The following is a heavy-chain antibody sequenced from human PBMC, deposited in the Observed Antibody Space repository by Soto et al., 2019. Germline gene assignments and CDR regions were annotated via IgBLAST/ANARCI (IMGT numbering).Heavy chain of an antibody. J-gene: IGHJ4*02. CDR1: GYTFTSYG. V-gene: IGHV1-18*04. CDR3: ARGARKTYYYDSSGYYSVDH. D-gene: IGHD3-22*01. CDR2: ISAYNGNT. Sequence: ASVKVSCKASGYTFTSYGISWVRQAPGQGLEWMGWISAYNGNTNYAQKLQGRVTMTTDTSTSTAYMELRSLRSDDTAVYYCARGARKTYYYDSSGYYSVDHWGQGTLVTVYS.